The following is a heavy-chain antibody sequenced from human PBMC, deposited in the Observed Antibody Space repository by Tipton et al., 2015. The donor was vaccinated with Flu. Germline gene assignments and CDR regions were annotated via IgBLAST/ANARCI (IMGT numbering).Heavy chain of an antibody. J-gene: IGHJ5*02. CDR2: LYYSGST. CDR1: GYSISSGYY. D-gene: IGHD2-8*02. Sequence: GLVKPSETLSLTCTVSGYSISSGYYWGWIRQPPGKGLEWIANLYYSGSTYYNPSLKSRVTISGDRSKNQFSLKLSSVTAADTAVYYCARVGGYSTGFSRIDTWGQGTLVIVSS. V-gene: IGHV4-38-2*02. CDR3: ARVGGYSTGFSRIDT.